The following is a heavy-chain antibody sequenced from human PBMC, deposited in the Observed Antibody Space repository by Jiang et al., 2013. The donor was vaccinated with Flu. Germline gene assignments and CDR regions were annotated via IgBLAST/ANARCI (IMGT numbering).Heavy chain of an antibody. CDR2: TYYRSKWYN. V-gene: IGHV6-1*01. CDR3: AREKSVASSSWYLSDAFDI. D-gene: IGHD6-13*01. Sequence: SGDSVSSNSAAWNWIRQSPSRGLEWLGRTYYRSKWYNDYAVSVKSRITINPDTSKNQFSLQLNSVTPEDTAVYYCAREKSVASSSWYLSDAFDIWGQGTMVTVSS. J-gene: IGHJ3*02. CDR1: GDSVSSNSAA.